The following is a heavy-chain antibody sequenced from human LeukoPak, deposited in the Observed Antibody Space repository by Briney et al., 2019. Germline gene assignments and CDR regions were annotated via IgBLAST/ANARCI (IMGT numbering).Heavy chain of an antibody. J-gene: IGHJ3*02. CDR2: IIPIFGTA. CDR3: ARALQQDDAFDI. V-gene: IGHV1-69*05. D-gene: IGHD1-1*01. Sequence: PSVKVSCKASGGTFSSYAISWVRQAPGHRLEWMGGIIPIFGTANYAQTFQGRVTITTDESTSTAYMELSSLGSEDTAVYYSARALQQDDAFDIWGQGTMVTVSS. CDR1: GGTFSSYA.